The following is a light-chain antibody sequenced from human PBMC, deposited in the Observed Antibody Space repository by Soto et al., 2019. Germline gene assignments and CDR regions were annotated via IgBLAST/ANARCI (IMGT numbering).Light chain of an antibody. V-gene: IGKV3-20*01. CDR2: GAS. CDR3: QQYGSSL. CDR1: QNVSSSY. Sequence: EIVLTQSPGTLSLSPGERATLSCRASQNVSSSYLAWYQHKPGQAPRLLIYGASSRATVIPARFSGRGSVTNFTCTISTLEPEDFAVYYCQQYGSSLFGPGTKVDIK. J-gene: IGKJ3*01.